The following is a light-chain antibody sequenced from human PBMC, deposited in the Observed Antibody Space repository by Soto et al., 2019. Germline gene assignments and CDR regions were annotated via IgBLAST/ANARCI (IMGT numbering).Light chain of an antibody. CDR3: QHRSNWPAVT. Sequence: EIVLTQSPATLSLSPGNRATLSCRASQSLSSSLAWYQHQPGQAPRLLIYDASNSATGIPARSSGSGSGTYFTLSISSLEPEDFAVYDCQHRSNWPAVTFGGGTKLVIK. J-gene: IGKJ4*01. CDR2: DAS. CDR1: QSLSSS. V-gene: IGKV3-11*01.